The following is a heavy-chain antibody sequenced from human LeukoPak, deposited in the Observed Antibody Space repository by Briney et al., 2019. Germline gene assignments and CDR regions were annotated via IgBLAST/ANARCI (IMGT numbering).Heavy chain of an antibody. D-gene: IGHD2-15*01. J-gene: IGHJ6*03. CDR1: GGSISSYY. V-gene: IGHV4-59*01. Sequence: SETLSLTCTVSGGSISSYYWSWIRQPPGKGLEWIGYIYYSGSTNYNPSLKSRVTISVDTSKNQFFLKLSSVTAADTAVYYCAREGGRFLRYYYMDVWGKGTTVTISS. CDR3: AREGGRFLRYYYMDV. CDR2: IYYSGST.